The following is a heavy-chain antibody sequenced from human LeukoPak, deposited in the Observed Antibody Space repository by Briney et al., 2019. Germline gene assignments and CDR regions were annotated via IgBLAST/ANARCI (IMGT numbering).Heavy chain of an antibody. Sequence: QPAGSLRLSCAASGFSFSSYEMNWVRQAPGKGLEWVSYISSSGSTISYAHSVKGRFTISRHNPKTSLYLQMNSLRAEDTAVYYCASPYYDSSGLDYWGQGTLVTVSS. V-gene: IGHV3-48*03. CDR3: ASPYYDSSGLDY. CDR1: GFSFSSYE. D-gene: IGHD3-22*01. J-gene: IGHJ4*02. CDR2: ISSSGSTI.